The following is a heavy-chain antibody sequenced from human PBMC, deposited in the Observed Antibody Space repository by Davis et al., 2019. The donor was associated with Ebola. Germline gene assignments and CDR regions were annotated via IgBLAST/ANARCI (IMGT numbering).Heavy chain of an antibody. CDR2: IYYSGST. Sequence: MPSETLSLTCTVSGGSVSSGSYYWSWIRQPPGKGLEWIGYIYYSGSTNYNPSLKSRVTISVDTSKNQFSLKLTSVTAADTAVYYCARDRDYSSSQHCFDPWGLGTLVTVSS. D-gene: IGHD6-13*01. CDR1: GGSVSSGSYY. J-gene: IGHJ5*02. CDR3: ARDRDYSSSQHCFDP. V-gene: IGHV4-61*01.